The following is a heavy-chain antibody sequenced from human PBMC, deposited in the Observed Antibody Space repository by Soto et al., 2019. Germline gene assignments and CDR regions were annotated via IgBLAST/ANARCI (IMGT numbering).Heavy chain of an antibody. CDR3: TTGEYQRGFDP. Sequence: GGSLRLSCAASGFTFSNAWMNWVRQAPGKGLEWVGRIKSKTDGGTTEYAAPVKGRFTISRDDSQNTLYLQMNSLKTEDTAVDYCTTGEYQRGFDPWGQGTLVTVS. V-gene: IGHV3-15*07. D-gene: IGHD2-2*01. CDR1: GFTFSNAW. J-gene: IGHJ5*02. CDR2: IKSKTDGGTT.